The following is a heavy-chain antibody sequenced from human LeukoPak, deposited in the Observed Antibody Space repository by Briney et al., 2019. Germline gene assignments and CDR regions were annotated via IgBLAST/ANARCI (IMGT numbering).Heavy chain of an antibody. Sequence: PGGTLRLSCAASGFTFSSYGMSWVRQAPGKGLEWVSAISGSGGSTYFPDSVKGRFTISRDNSKNTLYLQMNSLRAEDTAVYYCTKAKGAGGYGDYYFDYWGQGTLVTVSS. V-gene: IGHV3-23*01. CDR1: GFTFSSYG. D-gene: IGHD4-17*01. J-gene: IGHJ4*02. CDR2: ISGSGGST. CDR3: TKAKGAGGYGDYYFDY.